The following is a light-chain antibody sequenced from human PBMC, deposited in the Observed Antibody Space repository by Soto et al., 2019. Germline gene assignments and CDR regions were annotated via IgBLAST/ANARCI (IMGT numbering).Light chain of an antibody. J-gene: IGLJ2*01. CDR3: QSYDSSLSAPVV. V-gene: IGLV1-40*01. CDR1: SSNIGAGYD. Sequence: QSVLTQPPSVSGAPGQRVTISCTGSSSNIGAGYDVHWYQQLPGTAPKPLIYGNSNWPSGVPDRFSGSKSGTSASLAITGLQAEDEADYYCQSYDSSLSAPVVFGGGTKVTVL. CDR2: GNS.